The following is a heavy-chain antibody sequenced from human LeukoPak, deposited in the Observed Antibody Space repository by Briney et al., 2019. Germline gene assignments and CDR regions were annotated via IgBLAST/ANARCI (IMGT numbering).Heavy chain of an antibody. Sequence: VGSLRLSCAASGFTFSSYEMNWVRQAPGKGLEWVSYISSSGNTIYYADSVKGRFTISRDNAKNSLYLQMNSLRAEDTAVYYCARDRKTAMVYFDYWGQGTLVTVSS. J-gene: IGHJ4*02. D-gene: IGHD5-18*01. CDR1: GFTFSSYE. V-gene: IGHV3-48*03. CDR3: ARDRKTAMVYFDY. CDR2: ISSSGNTI.